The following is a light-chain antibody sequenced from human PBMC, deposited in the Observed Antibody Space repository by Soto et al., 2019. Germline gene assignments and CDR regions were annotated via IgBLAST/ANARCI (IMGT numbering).Light chain of an antibody. V-gene: IGKV3-20*01. Sequence: EIVLTQSPGTLSLSPGERATLSCRASQSVSSSSLAWYQQKPGQAPRLLIYGASSGATGIPDRFSGSGSGTDFALTISRLEPEDFAVYYCQQYVSPPITFGQGTRLEI. J-gene: IGKJ5*01. CDR3: QQYVSPPIT. CDR1: QSVSSSS. CDR2: GAS.